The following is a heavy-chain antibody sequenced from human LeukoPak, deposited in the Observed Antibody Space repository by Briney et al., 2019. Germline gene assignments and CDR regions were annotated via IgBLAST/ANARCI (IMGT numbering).Heavy chain of an antibody. CDR2: IYYSGST. V-gene: IGHV4-59*08. D-gene: IGHD2-2*01. J-gene: IGHJ4*02. CDR3: ARLGYCSSTSCPPGDY. Sequence: SETLSLTCTVSGGSISSYYWSWIRQPPGKGLEWIGYIYYSGSTNYNPSLKSRVTISVDTSKNQFSLKLSSVAAVDTAVYYCARLGYCSSTSCPPGDYWGQGTLVTVSS. CDR1: GGSISSYY.